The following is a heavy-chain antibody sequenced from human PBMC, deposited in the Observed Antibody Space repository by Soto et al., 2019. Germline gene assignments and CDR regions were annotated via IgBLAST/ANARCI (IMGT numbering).Heavy chain of an antibody. J-gene: IGHJ6*02. CDR2: ISTTGSYI. V-gene: IGHV3-21*01. Sequence: PGGSLRLSCAASGFTFSSYPMNWVRQAPGKGLGWVSFISTTGSYIYYADSVKGRFTISRDNAKNSLYLQVNSLRAEDTAVYYCARPEGYYYYMDVWGQGTTVTVSS. CDR3: ARPEGYYYYMDV. CDR1: GFTFSSYP.